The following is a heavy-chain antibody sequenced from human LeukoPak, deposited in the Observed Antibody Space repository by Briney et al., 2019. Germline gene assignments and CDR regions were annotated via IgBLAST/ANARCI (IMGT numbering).Heavy chain of an antibody. J-gene: IGHJ1*01. Sequence: APVKVSCKASGYTFKTFGITWVRQAPGQGLEWMGWISTYNGNTNYEQKFQGRVTVTADTSANTAYMEMRSLRSDDTAVYYCATGFLQWLRILEHWGQGTLVTVSS. CDR1: GYTFKTFG. D-gene: IGHD3-3*01. CDR2: ISTYNGNT. V-gene: IGHV1-18*01. CDR3: ATGFLQWLRILEH.